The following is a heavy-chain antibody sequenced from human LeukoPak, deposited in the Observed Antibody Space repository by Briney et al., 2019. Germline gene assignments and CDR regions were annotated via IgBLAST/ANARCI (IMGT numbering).Heavy chain of an antibody. V-gene: IGHV1-18*04. CDR2: ISTYNGNT. CDR3: ARRDHASGSYYNAPLDY. Sequence: ASVKVSCKASGYTFTNYYMHWVRQAPGQGLEWMGWISTYNGNTNFAKKFQGRVTLTTDTSTTTAYMDLRNLRSDDTGIYYCARRDHASGSYYNAPLDYWGQGTLVAVSS. J-gene: IGHJ4*02. D-gene: IGHD3-10*01. CDR1: GYTFTNYY.